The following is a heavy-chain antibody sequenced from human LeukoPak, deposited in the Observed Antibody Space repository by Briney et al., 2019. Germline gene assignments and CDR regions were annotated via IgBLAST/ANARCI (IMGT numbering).Heavy chain of an antibody. Sequence: GGSLRLSCAASGFTFSNYSMNWVRQAPGKGLEWVSSISGSGGYIYYADSVKGRFTISRDNSKNTLYLQMNSLRAEDTAVYYCAKAKTVTTKYFDYWGQGTLVTVSS. V-gene: IGHV3-21*04. D-gene: IGHD4-17*01. CDR2: ISGSGGYI. CDR1: GFTFSNYS. CDR3: AKAKTVTTKYFDY. J-gene: IGHJ4*02.